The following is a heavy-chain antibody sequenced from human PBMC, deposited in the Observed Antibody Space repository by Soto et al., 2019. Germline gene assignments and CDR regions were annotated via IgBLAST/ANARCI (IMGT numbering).Heavy chain of an antibody. V-gene: IGHV4-39*01. D-gene: IGHD3-10*01. Sequence: QLQLQESGPGLVKPSETLSLTCTVSGGSISSSSYYWGWIRQPPGKGLEWIGSIYYSGSTYYNPSLKSRVTISVDTSKNQFSLKLSSVTAADTAVYYCARGLANSMVRGVTFDYWGQGTLVTVSS. CDR3: ARGLANSMVRGVTFDY. CDR1: GGSISSSSYY. CDR2: IYYSGST. J-gene: IGHJ4*02.